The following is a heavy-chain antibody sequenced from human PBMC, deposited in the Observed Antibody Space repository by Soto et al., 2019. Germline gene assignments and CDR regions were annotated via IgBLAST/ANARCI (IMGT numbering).Heavy chain of an antibody. J-gene: IGHJ6*02. CDR3: ARNRSRYSSSWYIDYYGMDV. CDR1: GGTFSSYA. V-gene: IGHV1-69*12. CDR2: IIPIFGTA. Sequence: QVQLVHSGAEVKKPGSSVKVSCKASGGTFSSYAISWVRQAPGQGLEWMGGIIPIFGTANYAQKFQGRVTITADESTSTAYMELSSLRSEDTAVYYCARNRSRYSSSWYIDYYGMDVWGQGTTVTVSS. D-gene: IGHD6-13*01.